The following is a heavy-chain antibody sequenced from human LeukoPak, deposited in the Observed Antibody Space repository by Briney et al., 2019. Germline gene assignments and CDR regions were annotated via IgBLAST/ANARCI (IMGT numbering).Heavy chain of an antibody. D-gene: IGHD6-6*01. J-gene: IGHJ6*03. CDR1: GGSISSYY. V-gene: IGHV4-4*09. CDR2: IYTSGST. Sequence: PSETLSLTCTVSGGSISSYYWSWIRQPPGMGLEWIGYIYTSGSTNYNPSLKSRVTISVDTSKNQFSLKLSSVTAADTAVYYCAKTYSSSSYYYYYYYMDVWGKGTTVTVSS. CDR3: AKTYSSSSYYYYYYYMDV.